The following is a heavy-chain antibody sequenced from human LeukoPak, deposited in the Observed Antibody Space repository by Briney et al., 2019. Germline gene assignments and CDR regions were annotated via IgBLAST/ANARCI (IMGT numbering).Heavy chain of an antibody. V-gene: IGHV3-9*01. CDR1: GFTFDDYA. J-gene: IGHJ6*02. CDR2: ISWNGGSI. CDR3: ARTFERGVIIVAYYYYYGMDV. D-gene: IGHD3-10*01. Sequence: GGSLRLSCAASGFTFDDYAMHWVRHAPGKGLEWVSGISWNGGSIGYADSVKGRFTISRDNAKNSLYLQMNSLRAEDTALYYCARTFERGVIIVAYYYYYGMDVWGQGTTVTVSS.